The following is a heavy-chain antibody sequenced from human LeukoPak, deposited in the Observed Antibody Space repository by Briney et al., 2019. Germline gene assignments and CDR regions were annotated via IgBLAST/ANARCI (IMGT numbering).Heavy chain of an antibody. V-gene: IGHV1-18*01. J-gene: IGHJ4*02. Sequence: ASVKVSCKASGYTFNNYGVSWVRQAPGQGLEWMGWISTYNGNTNYAQKFQGRVTVTTDTSTSTAYMELSSLRSEDTAVYYCARALTGGYCSSTSCYRGGFDYWGQGTLVTVSS. D-gene: IGHD2-2*01. CDR2: ISTYNGNT. CDR1: GYTFNNYG. CDR3: ARALTGGYCSSTSCYRGGFDY.